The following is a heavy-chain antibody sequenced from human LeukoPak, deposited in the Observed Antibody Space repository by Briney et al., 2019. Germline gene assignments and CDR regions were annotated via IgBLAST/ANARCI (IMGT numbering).Heavy chain of an antibody. CDR2: ISYDGSNK. J-gene: IGHJ4*02. CDR3: ARSGLLWFGELSTSVDY. D-gene: IGHD3-10*01. V-gene: IGHV3-30-3*01. CDR1: GFTFSNYA. Sequence: PGGSLRLSCAASGFTFSNYAMHWVRQAPGKGLEWVAVISYDGSNKYYADSVKGRFTISRDNSKNTLYLQMNSLRAEDTAVYYCARSGLLWFGELSTSVDYWGQGTLVTVSS.